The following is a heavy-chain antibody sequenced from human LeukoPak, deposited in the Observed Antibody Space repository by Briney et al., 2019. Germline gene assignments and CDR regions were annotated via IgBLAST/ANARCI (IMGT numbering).Heavy chain of an antibody. Sequence: PGGSLRLSCAASGFTFSNYWMSWVRQAPGKGLEWVANIKQDGSEKYYVDSVKGRFTISRDNAKNSLYLQMNSLRVEDTAVYYCVREYRGSRYFRGQGTLVTVSS. V-gene: IGHV3-7*01. CDR3: VREYRGSRYF. D-gene: IGHD2/OR15-2a*01. J-gene: IGHJ4*02. CDR1: GFTFSNYW. CDR2: IKQDGSEK.